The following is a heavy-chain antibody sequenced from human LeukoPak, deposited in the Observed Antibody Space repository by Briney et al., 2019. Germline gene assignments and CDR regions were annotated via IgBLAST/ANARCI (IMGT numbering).Heavy chain of an antibody. J-gene: IGHJ6*03. CDR3: ARDCGGDCYSFYYYYYMDV. Sequence: GGSLRLSCAASGFTFSSYSMNWVRQAPGKGLEWVSSISSSSSYIYYADSVEGRFTISRDNAKNSLYLQMNSLRAEDTAVYYCARDCGGDCYSFYYYYYMDVWGKGTTVTVSS. D-gene: IGHD2-21*01. CDR2: ISSSSSYI. V-gene: IGHV3-21*01. CDR1: GFTFSSYS.